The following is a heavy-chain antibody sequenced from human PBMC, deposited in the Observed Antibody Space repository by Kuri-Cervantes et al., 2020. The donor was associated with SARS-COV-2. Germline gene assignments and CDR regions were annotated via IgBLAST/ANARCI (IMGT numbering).Heavy chain of an antibody. D-gene: IGHD1-26*01. CDR2: INHSGST. J-gene: IGHJ4*02. CDR3: ARERSGSYEPYYFDY. V-gene: IGHV4-34*01. Sequence: SQTLSLTCAVYGGSFSGYYWSCIRQPPGKGLEWIGEINHSGSTNYNPSLKRRVTISVDTSKNQFSLKLSSVTAADTAVYYCARERSGSYEPYYFDYWGQGTLVT. CDR1: GGSFSGYY.